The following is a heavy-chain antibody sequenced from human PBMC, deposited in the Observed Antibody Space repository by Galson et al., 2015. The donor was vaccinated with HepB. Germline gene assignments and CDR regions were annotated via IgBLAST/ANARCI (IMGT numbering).Heavy chain of an antibody. D-gene: IGHD6-6*01. V-gene: IGHV3-30*18. CDR1: GFAFSTYG. Sequence: SLRLSCAASGFAFSTYGMHWVRQAPGKGLEWVAVLSYDGASKYNVDSVKGRFTISRDNSKNTLYLQMNSLRTEDTAVYYCAKDRSISSRNYFDYWGQGALVTVSS. J-gene: IGHJ4*02. CDR2: LSYDGASK. CDR3: AKDRSISSRNYFDY.